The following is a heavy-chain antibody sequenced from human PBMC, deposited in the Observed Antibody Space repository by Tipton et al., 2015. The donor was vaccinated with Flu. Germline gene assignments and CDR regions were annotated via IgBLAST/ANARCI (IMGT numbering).Heavy chain of an antibody. D-gene: IGHD3-10*01. J-gene: IGHJ4*02. Sequence: QLVQSGGGVVRPGGSLRLSCAASGFTFSDYWMAWVRQAPGKGLEWVANIKQDGSERYYVDSVKGRFTISRDNAKNSLFLQMNSLRAEDTAVYYCVRKGFGDYWGQGILVTVSS. CDR2: IKQDGSER. CDR1: GFTFSDYW. CDR3: VRKGFGDY. V-gene: IGHV3-7*01.